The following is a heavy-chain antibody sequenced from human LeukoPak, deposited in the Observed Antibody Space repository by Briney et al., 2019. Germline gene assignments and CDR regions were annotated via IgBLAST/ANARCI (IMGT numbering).Heavy chain of an antibody. CDR3: ARAGGSGSYYDY. V-gene: IGHV4-30-2*01. CDR1: GGSISSGGYS. J-gene: IGHJ4*02. D-gene: IGHD3-10*01. Sequence: SETLSLTCAVSGGSISSGGYSWSWIRQPPGKGLAWIGYIYHSGSTYYNPSLKSRVTISVDRSKNQFSLKLSSVTAADTAVYYCARAGGSGSYYDYWGQGTLVTVSS. CDR2: IYHSGST.